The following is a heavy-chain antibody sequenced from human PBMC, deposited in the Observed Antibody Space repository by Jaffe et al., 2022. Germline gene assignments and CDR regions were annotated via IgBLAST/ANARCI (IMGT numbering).Heavy chain of an antibody. V-gene: IGHV4-34*01. CDR3: ARAFGYYDYVWGSYRSSYYFDY. CDR2: INHSGST. Sequence: QVQLQQWGAGLLKPSETLSLTCAVYGGSFSGYYWSWIRQPPGKGLEWIGEINHSGSTNYNPSLKSRVTISVDTSKNQFSLKLSSVTAADTAVYYCARAFGYYDYVWGSYRSSYYFDYWGQGTLVTVSS. D-gene: IGHD3-16*02. CDR1: GGSFSGYY. J-gene: IGHJ4*02.